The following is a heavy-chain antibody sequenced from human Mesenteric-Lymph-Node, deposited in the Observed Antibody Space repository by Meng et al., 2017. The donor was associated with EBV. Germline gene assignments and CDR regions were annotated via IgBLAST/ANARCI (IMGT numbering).Heavy chain of an antibody. J-gene: IGHJ4*02. CDR2: IYYSGTT. V-gene: IGHV4-39*01. CDR1: GGSISSSHYY. D-gene: IGHD1-26*01. CDR3: ATQRSRSYSY. Sequence: QLPLQESGPGLVKPSETLSLTCTVSGGSISSSHYYWGWVRQPPGKGLQWIGSIYYSGTTYYNPSLKGRVTISVDTSKNQFSLKLSSVTAADTAVYYCATQRSRSYSYWGQGTLVTVSS.